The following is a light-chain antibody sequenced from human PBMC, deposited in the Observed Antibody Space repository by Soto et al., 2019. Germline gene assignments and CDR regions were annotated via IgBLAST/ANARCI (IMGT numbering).Light chain of an antibody. J-gene: IGLJ2*01. V-gene: IGLV1-51*01. CDR1: NSNIGKNS. CDR3: ETWDSSLSAGV. CDR2: DNN. Sequence: QSVLTQPPSVSAAPGQKVTISCSGSNSNIGKNSVSWYQQLPGTAPKLLIYDNNKRPSGIPDRFSGSKSGTSATLGITGLQTGDEADYYCETWDSSLSAGVFGGGTKLTVL.